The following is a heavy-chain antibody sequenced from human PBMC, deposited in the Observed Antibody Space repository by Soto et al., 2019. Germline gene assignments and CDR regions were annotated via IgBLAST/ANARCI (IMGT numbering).Heavy chain of an antibody. CDR2: INAGNGNT. V-gene: IGHV1-3*01. Sequence: QVQLVQSGAEVKKPGASVKVSFKASGYTFTSYAMHWVRQAPGQRLEWMGWINAGNGNTKYSQKFQGRVTITRETSASTAYMELSSLRSEDTAVYYCARDGGLQYCSSTSCYDYWGQGTLVTVSS. CDR1: GYTFTSYA. J-gene: IGHJ4*02. CDR3: ARDGGLQYCSSTSCYDY. D-gene: IGHD2-2*01.